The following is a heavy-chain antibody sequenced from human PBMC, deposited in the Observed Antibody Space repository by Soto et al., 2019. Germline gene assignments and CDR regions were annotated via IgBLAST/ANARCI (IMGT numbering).Heavy chain of an antibody. CDR3: ARADALYYYYYGMDV. Sequence: QVQLVQSGAEVKKPGASVKVSCKASGYTFTSYGISWVRQAPGQGLEWMGWISAYNGNTNYAQKLQGRVTMTTDTSTSTGYMELRSLRSDDTAVYYCARADALYYYYYGMDVWGQGTTVTVSS. CDR1: GYTFTSYG. J-gene: IGHJ6*02. CDR2: ISAYNGNT. V-gene: IGHV1-18*01.